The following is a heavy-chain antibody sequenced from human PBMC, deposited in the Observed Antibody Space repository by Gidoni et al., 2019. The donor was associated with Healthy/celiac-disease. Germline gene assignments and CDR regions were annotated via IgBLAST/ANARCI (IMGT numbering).Heavy chain of an antibody. V-gene: IGHV4-39*07. D-gene: IGHD3-10*01. CDR3: ARDFGIVKGSGSHNWFDP. CDR1: GGSISSSSYY. Sequence: QLQLQESGPGLVKPSKTLSLTCTVSGGSISSSSYYWGWIRQPPGKGPEWIGSIYYSGSTYYNPSLKSRVTISVDTSKNQFSLKLSSVTAADTAVYYCARDFGIVKGSGSHNWFDPWGQGTLVTVSS. CDR2: IYYSGST. J-gene: IGHJ5*02.